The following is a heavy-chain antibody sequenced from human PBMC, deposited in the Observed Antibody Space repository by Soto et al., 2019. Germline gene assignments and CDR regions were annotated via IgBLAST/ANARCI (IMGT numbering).Heavy chain of an antibody. Sequence: VASVKVSCKASGYTFTSYDINWVRQATGQGLEWMGWMNPNSGNTGYAQKFQGRVTMTRNTSISTAYMELSSLRSEDTAVYYCARGPYYDFWSGYFYYYYGMDVWGQGTTVTVSS. V-gene: IGHV1-8*01. CDR2: MNPNSGNT. J-gene: IGHJ6*02. D-gene: IGHD3-3*01. CDR1: GYTFTSYD. CDR3: ARGPYYDFWSGYFYYYYGMDV.